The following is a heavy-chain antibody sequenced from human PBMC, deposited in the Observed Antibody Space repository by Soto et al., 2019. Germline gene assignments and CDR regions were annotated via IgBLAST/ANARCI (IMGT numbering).Heavy chain of an antibody. CDR2: IFSSGNT. D-gene: IGHD6-19*01. J-gene: IGHJ5*02. CDR3: ARMAVSAWFDP. CDR1: GGSIGNFS. V-gene: IGHV4-4*07. Sequence: QEQLQQSGPGLVKPSETLSLTCTVSGGSIGNFSWSWIRQPAGKGLDWFVRIFSSGNTNYNPSLKSRVTRSVDTSKSQIALKVTAVTAADTAVYYCARMAVSAWFDPWGQGTLVTVSS.